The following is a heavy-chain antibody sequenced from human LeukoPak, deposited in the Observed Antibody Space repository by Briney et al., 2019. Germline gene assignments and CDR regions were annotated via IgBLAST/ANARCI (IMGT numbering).Heavy chain of an antibody. CDR3: ARVVRGYNSYYYYYYMDV. CDR2: ISYDGSNK. Sequence: GGSLRLSCAASGFTFSSYAMHWVRQAPGKGLEWVAVISYDGSNKYYADSVKGRFTISRDNSKNTLYLQMGSLRAEDMAVYYCARVVRGYNSYYYYYYMDVWGKGTTVTISS. J-gene: IGHJ6*03. CDR1: GFTFSSYA. D-gene: IGHD5-24*01. V-gene: IGHV3-30*04.